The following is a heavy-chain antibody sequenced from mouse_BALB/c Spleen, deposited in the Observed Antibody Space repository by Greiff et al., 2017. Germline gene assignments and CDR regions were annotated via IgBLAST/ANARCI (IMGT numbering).Heavy chain of an antibody. CDR3: VRDYGSSFLYAMDY. CDR2: IRSKSNNYAT. CDR1: GFTFNTYA. Sequence: EVKVVESGGGLVQPKGSLKLSCAASGFTFNTYAMNWVRQAPGKGLEWVARIRSKSNNYATYYADSVKDRFTISRDDSQSMLYLQMNNLKTEDTAMYYCVRDYGSSFLYAMDYWGQGTSVTVSS. D-gene: IGHD1-1*01. J-gene: IGHJ4*01. V-gene: IGHV10-1*02.